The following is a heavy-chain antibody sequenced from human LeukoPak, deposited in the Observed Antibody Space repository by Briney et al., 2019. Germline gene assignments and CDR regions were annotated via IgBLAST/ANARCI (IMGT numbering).Heavy chain of an antibody. CDR1: GYTFTGYY. CDR2: IKLNSGGT. Sequence: ASVKVSCKASGYTFTGYYMHWVRQAPGQGLEWMGWIKLNSGGTNYAQKFQGRVTMTRDTSISTAYMELSRLRSDDTAVYYSARDKILCFRELLGYWGQATLVTVYS. J-gene: IGHJ4*02. D-gene: IGHD3-10*01. V-gene: IGHV1-2*02. CDR3: ARDKILCFRELLGY.